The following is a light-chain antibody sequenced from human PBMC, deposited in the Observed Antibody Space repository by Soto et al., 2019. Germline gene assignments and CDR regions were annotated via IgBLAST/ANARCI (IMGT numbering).Light chain of an antibody. V-gene: IGLV1-40*01. CDR2: GNS. J-gene: IGLJ1*01. CDR1: SSNIGAGYD. CDR3: QSYDSSLSGLYV. Sequence: QLVLTQPPSVSGAPGQRVTISCTGSSSNIGAGYDVHWYQQLPGTAPKYLIYGNSIRPSGVPDRFSGSKSGTSASLAITGLQAEDEADYYCQSYDSSLSGLYVFGTGTKVTVL.